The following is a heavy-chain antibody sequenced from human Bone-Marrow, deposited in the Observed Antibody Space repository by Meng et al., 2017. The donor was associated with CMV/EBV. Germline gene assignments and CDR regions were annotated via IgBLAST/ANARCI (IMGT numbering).Heavy chain of an antibody. CDR2: NFSNDEK. D-gene: IGHD6-13*01. J-gene: IGHJ3*02. Sequence: SGPTLVKPTETLTLTCTVSGFSLSNARMGVSWIRQPPGKALEWLAHNFSNDEKSDSTALKSRLTISKDTSKSQVVLNMTNMDPVDTATYYCARIPSYSSSWYVVEKAAFDIWGQGTMVTVSS. CDR3: ARIPSYSSSWYVVEKAAFDI. V-gene: IGHV2-26*01. CDR1: GFSLSNARMG.